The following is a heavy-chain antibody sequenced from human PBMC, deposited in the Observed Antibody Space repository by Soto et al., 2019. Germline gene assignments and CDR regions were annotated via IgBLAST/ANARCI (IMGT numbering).Heavy chain of an antibody. V-gene: IGHV3-11*01. Sequence: PGGSLRLSCAASGFTFSDYYMSWIRQAPGKGLEWVSYISSSGSTIYYADSVKGRFTISRDNAKNSLYLQMNSLRAEDTAVYYCASFPRYSYGTLNDYWGQGTLVTVSS. CDR3: ASFPRYSYGTLNDY. CDR1: GFTFSDYY. CDR2: ISSSGSTI. D-gene: IGHD5-18*01. J-gene: IGHJ4*02.